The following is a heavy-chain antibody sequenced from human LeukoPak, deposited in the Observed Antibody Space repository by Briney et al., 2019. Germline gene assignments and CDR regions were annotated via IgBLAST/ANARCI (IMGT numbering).Heavy chain of an antibody. V-gene: IGHV3-23*01. CDR3: AKAVSVTYFDY. J-gene: IGHJ4*02. Sequence: GGSLRLSCAASGFTFSNYAMSWVRQAPGKGLEWVTTLSGSGGTTYYADSVKGRFTISRDNSKNTLYLQMNSLRAEDTAVYYCAKAVSVTYFDYWGQGTLVTVSS. CDR1: GFTFSNYA. D-gene: IGHD4-17*01. CDR2: LSGSGGTT.